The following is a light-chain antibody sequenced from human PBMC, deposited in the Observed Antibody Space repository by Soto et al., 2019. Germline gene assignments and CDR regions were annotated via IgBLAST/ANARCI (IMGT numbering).Light chain of an antibody. V-gene: IGKV3D-20*02. Sequence: ENLLTQSPVTLSLSPGERATLSCRASQSVSSSYLAWYQQKPGQAPRLLIYDASTRATGVPARSSGSGSGTDFTLTISSLEPEDFAVYYCQQRSNWPTFGGGTKVDIK. CDR2: DAS. J-gene: IGKJ4*01. CDR1: QSVSSSY. CDR3: QQRSNWPT.